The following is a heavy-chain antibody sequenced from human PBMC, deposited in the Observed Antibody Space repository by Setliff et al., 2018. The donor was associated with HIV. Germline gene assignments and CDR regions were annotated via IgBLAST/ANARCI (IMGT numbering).Heavy chain of an antibody. D-gene: IGHD3-3*01. J-gene: IGHJ4*02. CDR2: FHHSGST. Sequence: SETLSLTCNVSGGSISSSSYYWGWIRQSPGKGLEWIGSFHHSGSTSYNPSLRSRVTISVDTSKNQFSLKLTSVTAADTAVYYCVATTHNFWSAYTSWGQGTPVTVSS. V-gene: IGHV4-39*01. CDR3: VATTHNFWSAYTS. CDR1: GGSISSSSYY.